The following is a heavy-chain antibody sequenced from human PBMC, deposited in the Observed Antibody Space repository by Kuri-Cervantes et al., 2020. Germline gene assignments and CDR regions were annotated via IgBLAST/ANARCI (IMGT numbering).Heavy chain of an antibody. V-gene: IGHV3-53*01. CDR2: IYSGGST. D-gene: IGHD3-22*01. CDR3: ARNLNDYDSSGYQDTDVLDI. Sequence: GESLKISCAASGFTVSSNYMSWVRQAPGKGLEWVSVIYSGGSTYYADSVKGRFSISRDNSKNTLYLQMNSLRAEDTAMYYCARNLNDYDSSGYQDTDVLDIWGQGTMVTVSS. CDR1: GFTVSSNY. J-gene: IGHJ3*02.